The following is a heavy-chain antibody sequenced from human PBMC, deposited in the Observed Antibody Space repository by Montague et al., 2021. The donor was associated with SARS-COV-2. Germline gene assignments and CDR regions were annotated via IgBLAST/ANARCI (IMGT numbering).Heavy chain of an antibody. CDR3: ARDDPYCTNGVCYTGNWFDP. V-gene: IGHV6-1*01. D-gene: IGHD2-8*01. CDR2: RYYRSKWNN. CDR1: GDSVASNSAA. Sequence: CAISGDSVASNSAACSWIRQSPARGLQWLGRRYYRSKWNNDYAVSVKSRITINPDTSKNQFSLQLNSVTPEDTAVYYCARDDPYCTNGVCYTGNWFDPWGQGTLVTVSS. J-gene: IGHJ5*02.